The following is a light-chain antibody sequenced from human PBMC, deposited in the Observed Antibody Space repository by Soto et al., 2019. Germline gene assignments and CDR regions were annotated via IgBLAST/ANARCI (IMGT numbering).Light chain of an antibody. V-gene: IGKV1-27*01. CDR1: QGISYY. CDR2: DAT. J-gene: IGKJ3*01. CDR3: QRYNGAFS. Sequence: DIQMIQSPPSLFASVGDRVTITCRASQGISYYLAWYQQKPGKGPTLLSYDATILQSGVPSRFSGSGCGTDFTLTISSLQPEDVATYYCQRYNGAFSFGPGTKVDIK.